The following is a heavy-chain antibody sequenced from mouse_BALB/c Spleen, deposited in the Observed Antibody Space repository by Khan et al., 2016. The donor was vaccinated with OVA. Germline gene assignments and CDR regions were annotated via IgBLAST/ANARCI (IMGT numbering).Heavy chain of an antibody. CDR2: IFPGDGTT. V-gene: IGHV1S50*01. D-gene: IGHD2-4*01. Sequence: VQLQESGAELVKPGASVKLSCKTSGYTFTGYDINWVRQRPEQGLEWIGRIFPGDGTTKYNEKFKGKATLTTDKSSSTAYMQLSRLTSEDSAVXYCASGSTMMSWFAYWGQGTLVTVSA. J-gene: IGHJ3*01. CDR3: ASGSTMMSWFAY. CDR1: GYTFTGYD.